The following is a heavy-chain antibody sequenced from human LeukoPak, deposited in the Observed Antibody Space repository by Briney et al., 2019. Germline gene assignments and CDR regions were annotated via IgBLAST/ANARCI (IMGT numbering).Heavy chain of an antibody. CDR2: ISFDGSNR. CDR3: ARDTYYYGMDV. CDR1: GFTFSSYG. Sequence: PGGSLRLSCAASGFTFSSYGMHWVRQAPGKGLEWVAVISFDGSNRDYADSVKGRFTISRDNSKNTLYLQMNSLRAEDTAVYYCARDTYYYGMDVWGQGTTVTVSS. J-gene: IGHJ6*02. V-gene: IGHV3-30*03.